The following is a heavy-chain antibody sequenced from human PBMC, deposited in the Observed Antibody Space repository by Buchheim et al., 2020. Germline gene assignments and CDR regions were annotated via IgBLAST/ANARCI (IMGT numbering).Heavy chain of an antibody. CDR3: ARVFSSSRWYYDL. D-gene: IGHD6-6*01. V-gene: IGHV3-7*01. Sequence: EVQLVESGGGLVKPGGSLRLSCAASGFTFSGYWMNWVRQAPGKGLEWVANIKKDGSEKYYVDSVKGRFTVSRDNAKNSVFLQFNSLRGEDTAVYYCARVFSSSRWYYDLWGRGTL. CDR1: GFTFSGYW. J-gene: IGHJ2*01. CDR2: IKKDGSEK.